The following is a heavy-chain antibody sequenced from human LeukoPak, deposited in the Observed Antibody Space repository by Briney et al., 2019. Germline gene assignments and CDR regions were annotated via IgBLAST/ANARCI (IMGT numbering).Heavy chain of an antibody. Sequence: SVKVSCKASGGTFSSYAISWVRQAPGQGLEWMRRILPMFDVANYAHRFQGRATITADKSTSTAYMQLSTLTSEDTAVYYCAREPEAARLVSWFDPWGQGTLVTVSS. CDR1: GGTFSSYA. CDR3: AREPEAARLVSWFDP. V-gene: IGHV1-69*04. D-gene: IGHD6-6*01. J-gene: IGHJ5*02. CDR2: ILPMFDVA.